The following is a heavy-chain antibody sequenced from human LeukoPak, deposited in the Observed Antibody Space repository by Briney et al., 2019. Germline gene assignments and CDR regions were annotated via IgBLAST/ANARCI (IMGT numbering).Heavy chain of an antibody. Sequence: PSETLSLSCTVSGGSISSSIYYWGWIRQPPGKGLEWIGSIYYSGSAYYNPSLKSRVTISVDTSKNQFSLKLSSVTAADTAVYYCARTLYSSSWFFDYWGQGTLVTVSS. J-gene: IGHJ4*02. CDR2: IYYSGSA. D-gene: IGHD6-13*01. V-gene: IGHV4-39*01. CDR1: GGSISSSIYY. CDR3: ARTLYSSSWFFDY.